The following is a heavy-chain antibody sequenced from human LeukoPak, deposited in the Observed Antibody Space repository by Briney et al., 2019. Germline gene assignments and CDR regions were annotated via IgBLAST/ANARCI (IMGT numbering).Heavy chain of an antibody. Sequence: GGSLRLSCAASGFIFSSFGMHWVRQAPGKGLEWVAVVSFDGNNMYYGDSVKGRFTISRDNSKDTLYLQMNSLRAEDTAVYYCARADYYDSSGYYAFDIGGQGTMVTVSS. CDR1: GFIFSSFG. J-gene: IGHJ3*02. V-gene: IGHV3-30*03. CDR3: ARADYYDSSGYYAFDI. CDR2: VSFDGNNM. D-gene: IGHD3-22*01.